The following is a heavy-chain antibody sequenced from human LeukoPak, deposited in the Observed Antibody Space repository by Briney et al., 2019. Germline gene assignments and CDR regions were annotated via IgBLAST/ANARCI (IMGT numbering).Heavy chain of an antibody. J-gene: IGHJ4*02. CDR2: IRYDGSNQ. Sequence: GGSLRLSCATSGFTFSSYGMNWVRQAPGKGLEWVAYIRYDGSNQYYLASVKGRFTISRDNSKNTLYLQMNSLRVEDTAVYYCAKYGAGSLRDYWGQGTLVTVSS. D-gene: IGHD3-10*01. CDR1: GFTFSSYG. V-gene: IGHV3-30*02. CDR3: AKYGAGSLRDY.